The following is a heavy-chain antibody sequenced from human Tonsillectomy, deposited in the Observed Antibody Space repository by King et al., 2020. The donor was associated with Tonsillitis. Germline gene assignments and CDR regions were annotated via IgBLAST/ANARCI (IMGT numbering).Heavy chain of an antibody. CDR2: IYWDDDK. CDR1: GFSLSTTGVG. D-gene: IGHD3-9*01. CDR3: AHILSSYGVTGAFFDY. J-gene: IGHJ4*02. Sequence: VTLKESGPTLVKPTQTLTLTCTFSGFSLSTTGVGVGWIRQPPGKALEWLALIYWDDDKRYSPSLKNRLTITKDTSKNQVVLTMTNMDPVDTATYYCAHILSSYGVTGAFFDYWGQGTLVTVSS. V-gene: IGHV2-5*02.